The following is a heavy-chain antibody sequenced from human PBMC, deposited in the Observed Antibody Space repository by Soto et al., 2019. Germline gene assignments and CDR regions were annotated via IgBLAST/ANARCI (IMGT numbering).Heavy chain of an antibody. CDR1: GGSISSGGTGSY. J-gene: IGHJ4*02. Sequence: QVQLQESGPGLVXPXXTLSLTCTVSGGSISSGGTGSYWTWMRQLPGKGLEWIGYIYYTGNTYYTPPLKSLPTITIDTSDNQSSLKLTSVTAADTAVYFCASGHDAYKVRYWGQGTLVTVSS. CDR3: ASGHDAYKVRY. CDR2: IYYTGNT. D-gene: IGHD1-1*01. V-gene: IGHV4-31*01.